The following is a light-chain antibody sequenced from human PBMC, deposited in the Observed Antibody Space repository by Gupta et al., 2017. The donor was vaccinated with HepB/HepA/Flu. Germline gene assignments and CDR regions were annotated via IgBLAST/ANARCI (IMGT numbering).Light chain of an antibody. J-gene: IGKJ2*01. CDR2: KAS. CDR1: QSINIW. Sequence: DIQMTQSPSTLSASVGDRVTITCRASQSINIWLAWYQQKPGKAPKLLIYKASNLESGVPSRFSGSGSGTEFTLTVSSPQPDDSATYFCQQYNSYSYTFGQGTKLEIK. V-gene: IGKV1-5*03. CDR3: QQYNSYSYT.